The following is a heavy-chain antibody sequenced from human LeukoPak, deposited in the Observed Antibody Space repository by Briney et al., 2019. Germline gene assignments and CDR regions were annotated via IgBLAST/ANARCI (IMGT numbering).Heavy chain of an antibody. Sequence: SETLSLTCTVSGGSISSSSYYWGWIRQPPGKGLEWIGSIYYSGSTYYNPSLKSRVTISVDTSKNQFSLELSSVTAADTAVYYCARQGAGYGDYGDAFDIWGQGTMVTVSS. V-gene: IGHV4-39*01. CDR1: GGSISSSSYY. CDR2: IYYSGST. CDR3: ARQGAGYGDYGDAFDI. D-gene: IGHD4-17*01. J-gene: IGHJ3*02.